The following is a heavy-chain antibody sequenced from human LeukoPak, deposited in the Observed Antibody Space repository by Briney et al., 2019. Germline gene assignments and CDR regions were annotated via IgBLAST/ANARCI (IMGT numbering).Heavy chain of an antibody. D-gene: IGHD1-26*01. Sequence: SETLSLTCTVSGGSISSSSYYWGWIRQPPGKGLEWIGSIYYSGSTYYNPSLKSRVTISVDTSKNQFSLKLSSVTAADTAVYYCARVVGATEGFDYWGQGTLVTVSS. CDR2: IYYSGST. CDR1: GGSISSSSYY. CDR3: ARVVGATEGFDY. V-gene: IGHV4-39*07. J-gene: IGHJ4*02.